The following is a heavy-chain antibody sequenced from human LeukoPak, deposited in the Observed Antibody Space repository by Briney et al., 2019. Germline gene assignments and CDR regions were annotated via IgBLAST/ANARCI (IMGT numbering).Heavy chain of an antibody. V-gene: IGHV1-2*02. Sequence: ASVKVSCKASGYTFTGYYMHWVRQAPGQGLEWMGWINPNSGGTNYAQKFQGRVTMTRDTSISTAYMELSRLRSDDTAVYYCARDRGYDGVFDYWGQGTLVTVSS. D-gene: IGHD5-12*01. CDR3: ARDRGYDGVFDY. J-gene: IGHJ4*02. CDR1: GYTFTGYY. CDR2: INPNSGGT.